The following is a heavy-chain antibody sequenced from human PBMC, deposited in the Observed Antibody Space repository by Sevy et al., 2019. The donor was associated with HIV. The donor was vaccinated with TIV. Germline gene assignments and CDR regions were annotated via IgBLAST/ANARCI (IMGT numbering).Heavy chain of an antibody. CDR3: ARVDGCSYGPPL. V-gene: IGHV3-23*01. Sequence: GGSLRLSCAASGFTFSSYAMSWVRQAPGKGLEWVSSISGGGTSTYYADSVKGRFTISRDNSKNTLYLQMNSLKAEDTAVYYCARVDGCSYGPPLWGQGTMVTVSS. CDR2: ISGGGTST. D-gene: IGHD3-10*01. CDR1: GFTFSSYA. J-gene: IGHJ3*01.